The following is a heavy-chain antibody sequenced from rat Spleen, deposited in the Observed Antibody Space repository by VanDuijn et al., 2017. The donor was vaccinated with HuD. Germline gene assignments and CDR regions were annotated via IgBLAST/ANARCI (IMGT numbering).Heavy chain of an antibody. V-gene: IGHV5-29*01. J-gene: IGHJ2*01. D-gene: IGHD1-9*01. CDR2: IIYDGDTT. CDR1: GFIFSNFD. CDR3: VRHGYTRYYFDY. Sequence: EVQLVESGGGLVQPGRSLKLSCAASGFIFSNFDMAWVRQAPTKGLEWVATIIYDGDTTYYRDSVKGRFTISRDNAKSTLYLQMDSLRSEDTATYYCVRHGYTRYYFDYWGQGVMVTVSS.